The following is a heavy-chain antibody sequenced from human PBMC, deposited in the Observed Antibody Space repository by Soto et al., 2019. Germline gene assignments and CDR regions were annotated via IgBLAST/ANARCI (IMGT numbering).Heavy chain of an antibody. CDR2: ISGSGGST. CDR1: EFTFSSYA. D-gene: IGHD3-10*01. V-gene: IGHV3-23*01. J-gene: IGHJ4*02. Sequence: EVQLLESGGGLVQPGGSLRLSCAASEFTFSSYAMSWVRQAPGKGLEWVSAISGSGGSTYYADSVKGRFTISRDNSKNTLYLQMNSLRAEDTAVYYCATSPYWFGEGVSWGQGTLVTVSS. CDR3: ATSPYWFGEGVS.